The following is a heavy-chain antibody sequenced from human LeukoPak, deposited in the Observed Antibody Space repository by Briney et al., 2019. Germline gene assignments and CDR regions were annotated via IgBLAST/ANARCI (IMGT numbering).Heavy chain of an antibody. J-gene: IGHJ3*02. CDR3: AREGSCYYDSSGYDWNAFDI. CDR1: GYTFTSYD. Sequence: ASVKVSCKASGYTFTSYDINWVRQATGQGLEWMGWMNPNSGNTGYAQKFQGRVTMTRDTSISTAYMELSSLRPEDTAVYYCAREGSCYYDSSGYDWNAFDIWGQGTMVTVSS. CDR2: MNPNSGNT. V-gene: IGHV1-8*01. D-gene: IGHD3-22*01.